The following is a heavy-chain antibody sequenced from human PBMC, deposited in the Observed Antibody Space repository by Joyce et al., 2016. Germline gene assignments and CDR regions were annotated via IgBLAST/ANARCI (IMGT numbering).Heavy chain of an antibody. J-gene: IGHJ4*02. CDR1: GDSISSSTYY. CDR3: ARVGDYGSGSSE. Sequence: QLQLQESGLGLVKPSETLSLTCTVSGDSISSSTYYWGWIRQPPGKGLEWIGSIYYSGSTYYNPSLKSRVTISVDTSKNQFSLKLTSVTAADTAVYFCARVGDYGSGSSEWGQGTLVTVSS. CDR2: IYYSGST. V-gene: IGHV4-39*07. D-gene: IGHD3-10*01.